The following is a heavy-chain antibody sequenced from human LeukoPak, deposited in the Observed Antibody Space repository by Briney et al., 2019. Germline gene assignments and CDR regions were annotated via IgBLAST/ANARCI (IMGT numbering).Heavy chain of an antibody. V-gene: IGHV3-30-3*01. CDR2: ISYDGSNE. J-gene: IGHJ4*02. CDR3: ARDQYDTWSRRGNFDS. D-gene: IGHD3-3*01. CDR1: GFTFSSYA. Sequence: PGRSLRLSCAASGFTFSSYAMHWVRQAPGKGLEWVAVISYDGSNEYYADSVKGRFTISRDNSKNTLYVQMNSLRTEDTAVYYCARDQYDTWSRRGNFDSWGQGTLVIVSS.